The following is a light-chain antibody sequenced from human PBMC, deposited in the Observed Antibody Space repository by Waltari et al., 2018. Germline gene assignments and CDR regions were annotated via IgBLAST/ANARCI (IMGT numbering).Light chain of an antibody. Sequence: YELTQPPSVSVSPGQTVSITCSGGQLADNYVCWYQQKTGQSPVLVMHQDSRRPSGIPERFSGSSSGNTATLTISGTQAMDEADYYCQAWDSISDVVFGGGTRLTVL. CDR1: QLADNY. CDR2: QDS. V-gene: IGLV3-1*01. CDR3: QAWDSISDVV. J-gene: IGLJ2*01.